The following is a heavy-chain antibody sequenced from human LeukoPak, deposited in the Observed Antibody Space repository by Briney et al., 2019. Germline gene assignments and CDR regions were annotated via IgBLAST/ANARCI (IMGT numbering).Heavy chain of an antibody. CDR2: ISSGSSYI. J-gene: IGHJ6*02. V-gene: IGHV3-21*01. CDR1: GFTFSTYN. Sequence: GGSLRLSCAASGFTFSTYNMNWVRQAPGKGLEWVSSISSGSSYIYYADSVKGRFTISRDNAKNSLYLQMNSLRAEDTAVYYCARSYGMDVWGQGTTVTVSS. CDR3: ARSYGMDV.